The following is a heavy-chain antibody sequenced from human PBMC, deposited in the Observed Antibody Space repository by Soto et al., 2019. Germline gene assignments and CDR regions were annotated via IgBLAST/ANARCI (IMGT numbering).Heavy chain of an antibody. CDR2: ISGSGGST. J-gene: IGHJ5*02. CDR3: AKVDSSRSKNWFDP. CDR1: GFTFSSYA. V-gene: IGHV3-23*01. Sequence: GGSLRLSCAASGFTFSSYAISWVRQAPGKGLEWVSAISGSGGSTYYADSVKGRFTISRDNSKNTLYLQMNSLRAEDTAVYYCAKVDSSRSKNWFDPWGQGTLVTVSS. D-gene: IGHD6-13*01.